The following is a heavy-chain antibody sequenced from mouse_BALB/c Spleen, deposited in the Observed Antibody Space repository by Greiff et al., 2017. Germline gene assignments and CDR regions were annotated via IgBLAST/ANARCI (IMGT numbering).Heavy chain of an antibody. Sequence: DVQLQESGTVLARPGASVKMSCKASGYTFTSYWMHWVKQRPGQGLEWIGAIYPGNSDTSYNQKFKGKAKLTAATSTSTAYMELSSLTNEDSAVYYCTRAYYDYPWFAYWGQGTLVTVSA. D-gene: IGHD2-4*01. J-gene: IGHJ3*01. CDR1: GYTFTSYW. CDR3: TRAYYDYPWFAY. V-gene: IGHV1-5*01. CDR2: IYPGNSDT.